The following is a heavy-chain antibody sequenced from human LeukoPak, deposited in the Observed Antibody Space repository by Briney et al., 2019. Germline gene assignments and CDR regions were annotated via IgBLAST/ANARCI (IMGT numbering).Heavy chain of an antibody. CDR1: GYTFTSYG. J-gene: IGHJ6*02. CDR2: ISAYNGNT. Sequence: ASVKVSCKASGYTFTSYGISWVRQAPGQGLEWMGWISAYNGNTNYAQKPQGRVTMTTDTSTSTAYMELRSLRSDDTAVYYCARWKTGWFGELALDYYYGMDVWGQGTTVTVSS. D-gene: IGHD3-10*01. CDR3: ARWKTGWFGELALDYYYGMDV. V-gene: IGHV1-18*01.